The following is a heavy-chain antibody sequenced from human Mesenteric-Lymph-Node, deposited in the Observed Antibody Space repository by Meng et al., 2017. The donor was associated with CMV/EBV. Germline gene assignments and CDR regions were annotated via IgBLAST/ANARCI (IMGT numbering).Heavy chain of an antibody. Sequence: GESLKISCEASGSISRIYGMNWVRQAPGKGLEWVSVIYSGGSSTYYADSVKGRFTISRDNSKNTLYLQMNSLRAEDTAVYYCARDKSDHYYYYGMDVWGQGTTVTVSS. CDR1: GSISRIYG. V-gene: IGHV3-23*03. J-gene: IGHJ6*02. CDR3: ARDKSDHYYYYGMDV. CDR2: IYSGGSST.